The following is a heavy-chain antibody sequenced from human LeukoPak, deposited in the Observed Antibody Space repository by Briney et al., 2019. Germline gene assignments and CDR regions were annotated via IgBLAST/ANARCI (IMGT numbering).Heavy chain of an antibody. Sequence: GGFLRLSCAASGLTFSTYAMNWVRQAPGKGLEWVSSISGSATSIFYADSVKGRFTVSRDNAKNSLYLQMNSLRAEDTAVYYCASRYCTGSNCYSFDYWGQGTLVTVSS. CDR1: GLTFSTYA. CDR2: ISGSATSI. J-gene: IGHJ4*02. D-gene: IGHD2-15*01. V-gene: IGHV3-21*01. CDR3: ASRYCTGSNCYSFDY.